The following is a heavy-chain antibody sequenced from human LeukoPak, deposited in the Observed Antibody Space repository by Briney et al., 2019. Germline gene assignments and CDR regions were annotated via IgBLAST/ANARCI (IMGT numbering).Heavy chain of an antibody. V-gene: IGHV4-4*07. CDR2: IYTSGST. J-gene: IGHJ5*02. CDR1: GGSISSYY. D-gene: IGHD3-22*01. CDR3: ARVQNRATYYYDSSGWFDP. Sequence: PSETLSLTCTVSGGSISSYYWSWIRQPAGKGLEWIGRIYTSGSTNYNPSLKSRVTMSVDASKNQFSLKLSSVTAADTAVYYCARVQNRATYYYDSSGWFDPWGQGTLVTVSS.